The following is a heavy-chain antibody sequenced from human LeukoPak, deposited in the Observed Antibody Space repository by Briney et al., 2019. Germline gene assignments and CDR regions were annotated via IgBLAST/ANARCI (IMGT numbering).Heavy chain of an antibody. V-gene: IGHV3-33*05. Sequence: GRSLRLSCAASGFTFSSYGMHWVRQAPGKGLEWLAVISDIGSQKSYADSVKGRFTISRDNSKNTLFLQVNSLRPEDTAVYYCAKEYDSGWTSFDYWGRGTVVTVSS. CDR1: GFTFSSYG. D-gene: IGHD6-19*01. CDR2: ISDIGSQK. J-gene: IGHJ4*02. CDR3: AKEYDSGWTSFDY.